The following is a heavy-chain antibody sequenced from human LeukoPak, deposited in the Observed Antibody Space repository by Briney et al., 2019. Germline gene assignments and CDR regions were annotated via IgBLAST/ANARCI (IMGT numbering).Heavy chain of an antibody. J-gene: IGHJ4*02. D-gene: IGHD3-10*01. CDR2: ISWNSGSI. CDR1: GFTFDDYG. Sequence: GGSLRLSCAASGFTFDDYGMSWVRQAPGKGLEWVSGISWNSGSIGYADSVKGRFTISRDNSKNTLYLQMNSLRAEDTAVYYCAAGVRGVIIEVWGQGTLVTVSS. V-gene: IGHV3-20*04. CDR3: AAGVRGVIIEV.